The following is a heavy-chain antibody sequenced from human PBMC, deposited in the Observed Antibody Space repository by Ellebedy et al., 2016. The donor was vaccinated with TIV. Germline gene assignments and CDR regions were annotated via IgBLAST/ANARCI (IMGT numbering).Heavy chain of an antibody. CDR1: GGSISTYF. Sequence: SETLSLXXTVSGGSISTYFWSWIRQPPGKGLEWIGYIYNSGSTNYNPSLKSRVTISVDTSKNQFSLKLSSVTAADTAVYYCARRRTGWEVFDFWGQGALVTVSS. D-gene: IGHD6-25*01. V-gene: IGHV4-59*08. CDR3: ARRRTGWEVFDF. J-gene: IGHJ4*02. CDR2: IYNSGST.